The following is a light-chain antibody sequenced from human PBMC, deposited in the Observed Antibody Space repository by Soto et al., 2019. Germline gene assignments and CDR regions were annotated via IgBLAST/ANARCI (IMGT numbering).Light chain of an antibody. V-gene: IGKV3-11*01. J-gene: IGKJ5*01. CDR3: QQRTDWPIT. CDR1: QSVSRY. Sequence: EIVLTQSPATLSLSPGERATLSCRVSQSVSRYLAWFQQKPGQVPRLLIYDASNRAAGIPARFSGSGSGTDFTLTINTLEPEDFAVYYCQQRTDWPITFGQGTRLEMK. CDR2: DAS.